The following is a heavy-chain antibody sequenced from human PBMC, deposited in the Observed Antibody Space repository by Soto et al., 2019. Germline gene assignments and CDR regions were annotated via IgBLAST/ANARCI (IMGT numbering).Heavy chain of an antibody. D-gene: IGHD2-2*03. V-gene: IGHV1-69*01. Sequence: QVQLVQSGAEVKKPGSSVKISCKSSGGTFSSDAISWVRQDPGQGREWMGGTIPLFGTSNYAQKFQGRVTISGDESTSTDYMELSSLRSEDTAVYYCARSLDIVGVPAAMGYYGMDVWGQGTTVTVSS. CDR1: GGTFSSDA. CDR3: ARSLDIVGVPAAMGYYGMDV. J-gene: IGHJ6*02. CDR2: TIPLFGTS.